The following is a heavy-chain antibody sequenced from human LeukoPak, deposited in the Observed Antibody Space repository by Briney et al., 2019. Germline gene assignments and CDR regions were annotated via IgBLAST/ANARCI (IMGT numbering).Heavy chain of an antibody. J-gene: IGHJ4*02. CDR2: ISSSSSTI. Sequence: PGGSLRLSCAASGITFSSYSMNWVRQAPGKGLDWVSYISSSSSTIYYADSVKGRFTISRDNAKNSLYLQMNSLRAEDTAVYYCARAADYYDSSGYYSYFDYWGQGTLVTVSS. CDR3: ARAADYYDSSGYYSYFDY. CDR1: GITFSSYS. V-gene: IGHV3-48*01. D-gene: IGHD3-22*01.